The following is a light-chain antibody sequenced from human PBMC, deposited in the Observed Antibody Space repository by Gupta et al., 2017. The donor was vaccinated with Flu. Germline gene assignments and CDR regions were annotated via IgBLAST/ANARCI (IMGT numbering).Light chain of an antibody. J-gene: IGKJ2*01. CDR1: QSVSSTK. CDR2: AAY. Sequence: EIPLTQPPGTLSLSPGERATLSCRASQSVSSTKLAWYQQKPGKAPRLLVYAAYTRPTGIPDRFSGSGSGTDFTLTISRLEPEDFAVYYCQQYVALPYTFGQGTKLEI. V-gene: IGKV3-20*01. CDR3: QQYVALPYT.